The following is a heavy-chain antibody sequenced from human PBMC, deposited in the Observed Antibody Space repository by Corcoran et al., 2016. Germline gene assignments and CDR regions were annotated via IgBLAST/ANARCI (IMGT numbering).Heavy chain of an antibody. Sequence: QVQLQESGPGLVKPSGTLSLTCAVSGGSISSSNWWSWVRQPPGKGLEWIGEIYHSGSTNYNPSLKSRVTISVDKSKNQFSLKLSSVTAADTAVYYCARDLGVVVVAAAHNWFDPWGQGTLVTVSS. CDR1: GGSISSSNW. J-gene: IGHJ5*02. CDR3: ARDLGVVVVAAAHNWFDP. D-gene: IGHD2-15*01. V-gene: IGHV4-4*02. CDR2: IYHSGST.